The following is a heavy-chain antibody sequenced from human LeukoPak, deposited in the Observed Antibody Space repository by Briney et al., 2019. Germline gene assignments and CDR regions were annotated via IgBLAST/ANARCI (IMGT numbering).Heavy chain of an antibody. CDR2: IRYDGSDS. CDR1: GYTFSNYA. D-gene: IGHD3-3*01. Sequence: GGSLRLSCAAFGYTFSNYAMHWVRQAPGKGLDWVAFIRYDGSDSYYTDSVKGRFTISRDDSKKTLYLQMNSLRTEDTAVYYCALLGVVIPPDTYDVWGQGTLVTVSS. CDR3: ALLGVVIPPDTYDV. V-gene: IGHV3-30*02. J-gene: IGHJ3*01.